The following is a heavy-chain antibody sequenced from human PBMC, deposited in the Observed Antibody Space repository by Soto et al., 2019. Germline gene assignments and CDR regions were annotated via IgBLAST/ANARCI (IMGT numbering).Heavy chain of an antibody. CDR1: GGPFSSYA. D-gene: IGHD3-22*01. CDR2: IIPIFGAA. J-gene: IGHJ3*02. CDR3: ARGMYNSSGYYLGNAFDI. Sequence: SVKVSCKASGGPFSSYAISWVRQAPGQGLEWMGGIIPIFGAANYAQKFQGRVTITADESTSTAYMELGSLRSEDTAVYYCARGMYNSSGYYLGNAFDIWGQGTMVTVSS. V-gene: IGHV1-69*13.